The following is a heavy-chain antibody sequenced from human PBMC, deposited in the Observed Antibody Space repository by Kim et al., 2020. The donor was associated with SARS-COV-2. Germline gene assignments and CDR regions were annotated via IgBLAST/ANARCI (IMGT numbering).Heavy chain of an antibody. Sequence: KGRFTISRDNSKNTLYLQMNSLRAEDTAVYYCAKDSFPGYSSSWYWFDPWGQGTLVTVSS. J-gene: IGHJ5*02. D-gene: IGHD6-13*01. CDR3: AKDSFPGYSSSWYWFDP. V-gene: IGHV3-23*01.